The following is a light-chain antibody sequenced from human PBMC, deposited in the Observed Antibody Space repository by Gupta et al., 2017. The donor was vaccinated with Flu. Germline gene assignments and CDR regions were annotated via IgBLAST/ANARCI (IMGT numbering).Light chain of an antibody. CDR3: LQDNGYLRN. V-gene: IGKV1-5*03. CDR1: QSISSW. Sequence: DIQMTQSPSTLSASVGDRVTITCRASQSISSWLAWSRQKPGKAPKLLIYKASSLESGVPSRFSGSGSGTELTLTISSLQPDDFATYYCLQDNGYLRNFGEGTKVEIK. CDR2: KAS. J-gene: IGKJ2*02.